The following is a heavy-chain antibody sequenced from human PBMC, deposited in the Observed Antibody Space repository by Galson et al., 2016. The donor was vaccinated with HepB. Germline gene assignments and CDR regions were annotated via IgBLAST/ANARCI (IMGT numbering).Heavy chain of an antibody. CDR2: IHGSGDIT. V-gene: IGHV3-23*01. D-gene: IGHD3-3*01. J-gene: IGHJ5*02. CDR1: GFTFSNYA. Sequence: SLRLSCAASGFTFSNYAMIWVRQPPGRGLEWVSIIHGSGDITLYADSVKGRFTISRDNAKNSLSLQMNSLRSEDTAIYYCARGSGFLIDHWGQGAPVTVSS. CDR3: ARGSGFLIDH.